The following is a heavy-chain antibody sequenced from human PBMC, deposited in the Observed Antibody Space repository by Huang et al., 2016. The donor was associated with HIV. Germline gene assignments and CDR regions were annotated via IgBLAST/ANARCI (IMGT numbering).Heavy chain of an antibody. CDR1: GGSFTNYY. CDR3: VRGPRYVSADWYARLRNYWFFDL. Sequence: QQQLQQWGAGLLKPSETLSLTCAVYGGSFTNYYWGWIRQPPGKGLEWIGEINNGGSTYDSPSLKRRVTISVDTSKNQVSLKLTSVRAADTAVYYCVRGPRYVSADWYARLRNYWFFDLWGRGSLVSVSS. D-gene: IGHD3-9*01. V-gene: IGHV4-34*01. CDR2: INNGGST. J-gene: IGHJ2*01.